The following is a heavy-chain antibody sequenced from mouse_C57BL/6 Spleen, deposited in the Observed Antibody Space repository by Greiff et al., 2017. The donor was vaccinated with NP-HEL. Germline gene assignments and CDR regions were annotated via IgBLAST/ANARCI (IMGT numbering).Heavy chain of an antibody. V-gene: IGHV1-59*01. D-gene: IGHD2-5*01. CDR3: ARPYYSNYYFDD. CDR2: IDPSDSYT. J-gene: IGHJ2*01. CDR1: GYTFTSYW. Sequence: QVQLQQPGAELVRPGTSVKLSCKASGYTFTSYWMHWVKQRPGQGLEWIGVIDPSDSYTNYNQKFKGKATLTVDTSSSTAYMQLSSLTSEDSAVYYCARPYYSNYYFDDWGQGTTLTVSS.